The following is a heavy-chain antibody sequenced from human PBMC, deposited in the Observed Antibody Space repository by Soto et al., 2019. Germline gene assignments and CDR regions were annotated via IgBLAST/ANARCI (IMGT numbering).Heavy chain of an antibody. CDR1: GYTFTSYG. V-gene: IGHV1-18*01. J-gene: IGHJ6*02. CDR2: ISAYNGNT. Sequence: QVQLVQSGAEVKKPGASVKVSCKASGYTFTSYGISWVRQAPGQGLEWMGWISAYNGNTNYAQKLQGSVTMTTDTSTRTAYMELRSLRSDDTAVYYCARDQDASSSFYYYYGMDVWGQGTTVTVSS. D-gene: IGHD6-6*01. CDR3: ARDQDASSSFYYYYGMDV.